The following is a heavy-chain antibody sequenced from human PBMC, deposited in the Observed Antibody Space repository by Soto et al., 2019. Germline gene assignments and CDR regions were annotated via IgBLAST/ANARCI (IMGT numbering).Heavy chain of an antibody. CDR1: GFTFSDYY. CDR3: ARDPSKVTTFFSADY. Sequence: QVQLVESGGGLVKPGGSLRLSCAASGFTFSDYYMSWIRQAPGKGLEWVSYISSSGSTIYYADSVKGRFTISRDNAKNSLYLQMNSLRAKDTAVYCCARDPSKVTTFFSADYWGQGTLVTVSS. D-gene: IGHD4-4*01. J-gene: IGHJ4*02. V-gene: IGHV3-11*01. CDR2: ISSSGSTI.